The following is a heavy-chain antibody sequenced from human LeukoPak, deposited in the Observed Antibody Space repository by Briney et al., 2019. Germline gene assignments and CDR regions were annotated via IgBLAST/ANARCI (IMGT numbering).Heavy chain of an antibody. CDR2: ISSSSGGST. Sequence: GGSLRLSCAASGFTFSSYGMTWVRQAPGKGLEGLEWVSTISSSSGGSTYYADSVKGRFTISRDNSKNTLYLQMNNLRAEDTAVYYCARPAPEGFYYYYMDVWGKGTTVTVSS. V-gene: IGHV3-23*01. CDR3: ARPAPEGFYYYYMDV. CDR1: GFTFSSYG. D-gene: IGHD1-14*01. J-gene: IGHJ6*03.